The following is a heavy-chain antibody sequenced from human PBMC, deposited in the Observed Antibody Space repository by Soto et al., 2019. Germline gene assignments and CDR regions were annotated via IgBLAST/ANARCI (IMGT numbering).Heavy chain of an antibody. CDR1: GGSISSGGSS. Sequence: QLRLQESGSGLVKPSQTLSLTCAVSGGSISSGGSSWTWIRQPPGKGLEWIGYIYHSGSTYYNPSLKSRVTISVDRSKNQFSLKLTSVTAADTAVYYCARGAVANFDPWGQGTLVTVSS. D-gene: IGHD5-12*01. J-gene: IGHJ5*02. CDR2: IYHSGST. V-gene: IGHV4-30-2*01. CDR3: ARGAVANFDP.